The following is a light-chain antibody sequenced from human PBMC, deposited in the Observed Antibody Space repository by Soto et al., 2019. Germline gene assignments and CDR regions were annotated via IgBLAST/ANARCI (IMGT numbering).Light chain of an antibody. CDR3: QKCKVAPFT. Sequence: EIVLTQSPGTLSLSPVERATLSCMASQSVSSSYLAWYQQKPGQPPRLLFYDGYTRAAGVPARFSGGGSGTEFTLTISSLQPEDVATYYCQKCKVAPFTFGGGTKVDIK. CDR2: DGY. J-gene: IGKJ4*01. V-gene: IGKV3D-20*02. CDR1: QSVSSSY.